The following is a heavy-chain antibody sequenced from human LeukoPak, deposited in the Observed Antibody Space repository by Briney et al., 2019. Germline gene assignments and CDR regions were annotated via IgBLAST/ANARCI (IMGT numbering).Heavy chain of an antibody. Sequence: GGSLRLSCAASGFTFSTYAMSWVRQAPGKGLEWVSGISGGGGSTYYADSVKGRFTISRDNSKNTLYLQMNSLRAEDTAVYYCAKSPGSGWYGDYWGQGSPVSVYS. CDR3: AKSPGSGWYGDY. J-gene: IGHJ4*02. CDR1: GFTFSTYA. D-gene: IGHD6-19*01. V-gene: IGHV3-23*01. CDR2: ISGGGGST.